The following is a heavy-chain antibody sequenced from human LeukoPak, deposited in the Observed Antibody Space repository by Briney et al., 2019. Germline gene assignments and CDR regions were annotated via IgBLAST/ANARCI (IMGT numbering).Heavy chain of an antibody. V-gene: IGHV4-38-2*02. Sequence: EPTESLSLTWTVVGYSISSGYCWGWIRQPPGKGLEWVGSIYHSGSTYYNPSLKSRVTISVDTSKTQFSLKLSSVTAADTAVYYCARRKRGFGEFTFDYWRQGTLVTVSS. CDR3: ARRKRGFGEFTFDY. J-gene: IGHJ4*02. CDR2: IYHSGST. D-gene: IGHD3-10*01. CDR1: GYSISSGYC.